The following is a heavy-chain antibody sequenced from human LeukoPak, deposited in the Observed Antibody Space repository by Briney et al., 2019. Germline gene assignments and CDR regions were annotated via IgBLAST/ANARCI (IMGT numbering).Heavy chain of an antibody. D-gene: IGHD3/OR15-3a*01. CDR2: ISGSGGST. J-gene: IGHJ4*02. Sequence: SCEASGGTFSSYAMSWVRQAPGKGLEWVSAISGSGGSTYYADSVKGRFTISRDNSKNTLYLQMNSLRAEDTAVYYCAKDPAAWTMYYFDYWGQGTLVTVSS. CDR1: GGTFSSYA. CDR3: AKDPAAWTMYYFDY. V-gene: IGHV3-23*01.